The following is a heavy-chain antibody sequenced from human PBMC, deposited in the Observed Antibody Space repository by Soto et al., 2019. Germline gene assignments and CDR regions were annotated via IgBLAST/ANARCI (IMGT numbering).Heavy chain of an antibody. CDR2: IYWDDDE. J-gene: IGHJ5*02. Sequence: ESGPTLVNPTQTLTLTCTFSGFSLSTSGVGVGWIRQPPGKTLEWLALIYWDDDERYSPSLKSRLTITKDTSKNQVVLTMTSMDPIDTATYYCARGSYSRGWFDLWGQGTLVTVSS. V-gene: IGHV2-5*02. CDR3: ARGSYSRGWFDL. D-gene: IGHD6-19*01. CDR1: GFSLSTSGVG.